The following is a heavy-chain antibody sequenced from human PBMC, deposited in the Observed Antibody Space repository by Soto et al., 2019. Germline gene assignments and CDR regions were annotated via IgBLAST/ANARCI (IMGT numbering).Heavy chain of an antibody. Sequence: GGSLRLSCAASGFTFSSYSMNWVRQAPGKGLEWVSYICSSSSTIYYADSVKGRFTISRDNAKNSLYLQMNSLGDEDTAVYYCARVSGSYPDAFDIWGQGTMVTVSS. D-gene: IGHD1-26*01. CDR3: ARVSGSYPDAFDI. V-gene: IGHV3-48*02. CDR2: ICSSSSTI. J-gene: IGHJ3*02. CDR1: GFTFSSYS.